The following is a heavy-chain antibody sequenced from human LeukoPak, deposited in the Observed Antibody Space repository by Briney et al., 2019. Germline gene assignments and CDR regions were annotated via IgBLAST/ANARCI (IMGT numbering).Heavy chain of an antibody. V-gene: IGHV4-38-2*02. Sequence: SETLSLTCAVSGYSISSGYYWGWIRQPPGKGLEWVGRIYHSGSIYYNPSLKSRVTISVDKSKNQFSLKLSSVTAADTAVYYCARDNALGSYGLDVWGKGTTVTVSS. CDR2: IYHSGSI. D-gene: IGHD2-8*01. CDR1: GYSISSGYY. J-gene: IGHJ6*04. CDR3: ARDNALGSYGLDV.